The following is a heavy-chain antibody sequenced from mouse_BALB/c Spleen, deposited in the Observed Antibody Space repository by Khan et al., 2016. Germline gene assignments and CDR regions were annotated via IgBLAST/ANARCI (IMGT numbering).Heavy chain of an antibody. V-gene: IGHV4-1*02. J-gene: IGHJ3*01. Sequence: EVQLQESGGGLVQPGGSLKLSCAASGFDFSRYWMSWVRQAPGKGLEWIGEINPDSSTINYTPSLKDKFIISRDNAKNTLYLQLSKVRSEDTAREYCARAGYRYDGAWFAYWGQGTLVTVSA. CDR3: ARAGYRYDGAWFAY. CDR1: GFDFSRYW. D-gene: IGHD2-14*01. CDR2: INPDSSTI.